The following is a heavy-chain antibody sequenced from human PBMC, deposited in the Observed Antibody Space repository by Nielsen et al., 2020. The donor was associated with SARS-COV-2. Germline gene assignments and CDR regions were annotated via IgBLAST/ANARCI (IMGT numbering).Heavy chain of an antibody. CDR1: GFTFSSYA. CDR2: ISSDGSNK. V-gene: IGHV3-30-3*01. J-gene: IGHJ4*02. CDR3: ARGFSSGWDFDY. Sequence: GESLKISCAASGFTFSSYAMHWVRQAPGKGLEWVAVISSDGSNKYYADSVKGRFTISRDNSKNTLYLQMNSLRAEDMAVYYCARGFSSGWDFDYWGQGTLVTVSS. D-gene: IGHD6-19*01.